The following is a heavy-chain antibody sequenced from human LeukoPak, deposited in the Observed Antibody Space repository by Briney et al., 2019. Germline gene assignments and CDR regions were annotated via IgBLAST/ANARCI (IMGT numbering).Heavy chain of an antibody. D-gene: IGHD2-21*02. CDR3: ASGYCGGACQLGGVDM. CDR2: INHSGGT. Sequence: SETLSLTCAVYGGSFSGYYWSWIRQPPGKGLEWIGEINHSGGTKYNPSLKSRVTISVDTSKNQFSLKLSSVTAADTAVYYCASGYCGGACQLGGVDMWGQGTMVTVSS. J-gene: IGHJ3*02. V-gene: IGHV4-34*01. CDR1: GGSFSGYY.